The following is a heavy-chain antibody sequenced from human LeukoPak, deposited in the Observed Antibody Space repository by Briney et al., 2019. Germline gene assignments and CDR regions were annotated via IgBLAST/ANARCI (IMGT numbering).Heavy chain of an antibody. J-gene: IGHJ4*02. Sequence: PSETLSLTCAVYGGSFSGYYWSWIRQPPGKGLEWIGEINHSGSTNYNPSLKSRATISVDTSKNQFSLKLSSVTAADTAVYYCASFQLWFGELLLGFGYWGQGTLVTVSS. V-gene: IGHV4-34*01. D-gene: IGHD3-10*01. CDR2: INHSGST. CDR1: GGSFSGYY. CDR3: ASFQLWFGELLLGFGY.